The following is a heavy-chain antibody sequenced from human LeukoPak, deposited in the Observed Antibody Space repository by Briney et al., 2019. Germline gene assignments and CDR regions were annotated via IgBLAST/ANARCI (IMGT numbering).Heavy chain of an antibody. D-gene: IGHD5-12*01. CDR2: IYTSGST. CDR1: GXSIGSYH. V-gene: IGHV4-4*07. Sequence: KPSETLSLTWTVSGXSIGSYHGSWIRQPAGKGLEWIGRIYTSGSTNYNPSLKSRVTMSVDTSKNQFSLKLSSVTAADTAVYYCAGVPYSGYDHGGDYWGQGTLVTVSS. CDR3: AGVPYSGYDHGGDY. J-gene: IGHJ4*02.